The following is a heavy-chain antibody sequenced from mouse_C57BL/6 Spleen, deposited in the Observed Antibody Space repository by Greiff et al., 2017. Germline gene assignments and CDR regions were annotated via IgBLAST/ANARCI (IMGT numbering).Heavy chain of an antibody. Sequence: VQVVESGAELVKPGASVKISCKASGYAFSSYWMNWVKQRPGKGLEWIGQIYPGDGDTNYNGKFKGKATLTADKSSSTACMQLSSLTSEDSAVYFCARDYGSTYWYFDVWGTGTTVTVSS. CDR3: ARDYGSTYWYFDV. CDR1: GYAFSSYW. J-gene: IGHJ1*03. CDR2: IYPGDGDT. V-gene: IGHV1-80*01. D-gene: IGHD1-1*01.